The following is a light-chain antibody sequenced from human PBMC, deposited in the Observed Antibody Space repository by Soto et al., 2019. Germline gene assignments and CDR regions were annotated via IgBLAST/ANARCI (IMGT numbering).Light chain of an antibody. J-gene: IGLJ2*01. CDR1: SSDVGGYNY. V-gene: IGLV2-14*01. CDR3: ISYPSSSPRVV. CDR2: DVS. Sequence: QSALTQPASVSGSPGQSITISCTGTSSDVGGYNYVSWYQQHPGKAPKLMIYDVSNRPSGVSNRFSGSKSGNTASLTISGLQAEDEADYYCISYPSSSPRVVFGGGTKLTVL.